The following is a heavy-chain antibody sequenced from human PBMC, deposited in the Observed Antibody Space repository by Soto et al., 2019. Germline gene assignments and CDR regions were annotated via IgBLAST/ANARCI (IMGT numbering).Heavy chain of an antibody. CDR1: GGSISSGGYY. V-gene: IGHV4-31*03. Sequence: PSETLSLTCTVSGGSISSGGYYWNWIRQHPGKGLEWIGYIYYNGNTYNNPSLRSRITISVDTSKNQFSLNLRSVTAADTALYYCARSIRGGDYYFDSWGQGSLVTVPQ. D-gene: IGHD2-21*02. CDR3: ARSIRGGDYYFDS. CDR2: IYYNGNT. J-gene: IGHJ4*02.